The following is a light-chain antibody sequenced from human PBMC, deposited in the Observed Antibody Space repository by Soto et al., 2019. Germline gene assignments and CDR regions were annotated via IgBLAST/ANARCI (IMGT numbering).Light chain of an antibody. CDR3: CSYAGSSYV. CDR1: SSNIGKNS. J-gene: IGLJ1*01. Sequence: QSVLTQPPSVSAAPGQRVSISCSGGSSNIGKNSVSWYQQLPATAPKLLIFDDNQRPSGIPDRFSGSKSGNTASLTISGLQAEDEADYYCCSYAGSSYVFGTGTKVTVL. CDR2: DDN. V-gene: IGLV1-51*01.